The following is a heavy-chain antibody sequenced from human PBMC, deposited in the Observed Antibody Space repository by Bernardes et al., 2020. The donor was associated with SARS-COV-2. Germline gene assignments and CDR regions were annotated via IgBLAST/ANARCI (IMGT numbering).Heavy chain of an antibody. CDR2: ISGSGGST. V-gene: IGHV3-23*01. D-gene: IGHD3-10*01. J-gene: IGHJ4*02. CDR3: AKLVSWYYGSGSYYIGPPQYFDY. Sequence: GGSLRLSCAASGFTFSSYAMSWVRQAPGKGLEWVSAISGSGGSTYYADSVKGRFTISRDNSKNTLYLQMNSLRAEDTAVYYCAKLVSWYYGSGSYYIGPPQYFDYWGQGTLVTVSS. CDR1: GFTFSSYA.